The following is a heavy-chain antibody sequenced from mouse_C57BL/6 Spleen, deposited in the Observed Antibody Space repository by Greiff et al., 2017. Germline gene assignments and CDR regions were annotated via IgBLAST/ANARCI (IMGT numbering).Heavy chain of an antibody. D-gene: IGHD1-1*01. CDR3: ARGELRSFDY. Sequence: QVQLQQSGAELVRPGTSVKLSCKASGYTFTSYWMHWVKQRPGQGLEWIGVIDPSDSYTNYNQKFKGKATLTVDTSSSTAYMQLSSLTSEDSAVYYCARGELRSFDYWGQGTTLTVSS. J-gene: IGHJ2*01. V-gene: IGHV1-59*01. CDR2: IDPSDSYT. CDR1: GYTFTSYW.